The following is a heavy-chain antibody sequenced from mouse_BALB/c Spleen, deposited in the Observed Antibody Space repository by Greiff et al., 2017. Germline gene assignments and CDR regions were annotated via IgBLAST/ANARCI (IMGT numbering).Heavy chain of an antibody. Sequence: DVKLVESGGGLVKPGGSLKLSCAASGFTFSSYAMSWVRQSPEKRLEWVAEISSGGSYTYYPDTVTGRFTISRDNAKNTLYLEMSSLRSEDTAMYYCARSTTVVEDYAMDYWGQGTSVTVSS. J-gene: IGHJ4*01. D-gene: IGHD1-1*01. CDR3: ARSTTVVEDYAMDY. CDR1: GFTFSSYA. CDR2: ISSGGSYT. V-gene: IGHV5-9-4*01.